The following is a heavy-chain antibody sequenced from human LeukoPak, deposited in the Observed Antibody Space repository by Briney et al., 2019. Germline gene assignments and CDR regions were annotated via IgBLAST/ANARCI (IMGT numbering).Heavy chain of an antibody. D-gene: IGHD6-6*01. CDR3: ARGKGLISSSPPY. J-gene: IGHJ4*02. CDR1: GFTFSSYS. Sequence: GGSLRLSCAASGFTFSSYSMNWVRQAPGEGLEWVSSISSSSSYIYYADSVKGRFTTSRDNAKNSLYLQMNSLRAEDTAVYYCARGKGLISSSPPYWGQGTLVTVSS. CDR2: ISSSSSYI. V-gene: IGHV3-21*01.